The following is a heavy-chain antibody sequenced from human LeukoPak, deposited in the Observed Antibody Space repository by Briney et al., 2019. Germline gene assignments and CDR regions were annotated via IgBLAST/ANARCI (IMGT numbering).Heavy chain of an antibody. V-gene: IGHV1-69*02. J-gene: IGHJ4*02. CDR2: IIPILGIA. CDR3: ARVAGTTLDY. Sequence: GASVKVSCKASGGTFSSYTTSWVRQAPGQGLEWMGRIIPILGIANYAQKFQGRVTITADKSTSTAYMEQSSLRSEDTAVYYCARVAGTTLDYWGQGTLVTVSS. D-gene: IGHD1-7*01. CDR1: GGTFSSYT.